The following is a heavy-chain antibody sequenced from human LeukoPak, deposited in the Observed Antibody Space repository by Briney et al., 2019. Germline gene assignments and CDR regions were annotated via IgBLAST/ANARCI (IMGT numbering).Heavy chain of an antibody. V-gene: IGHV1-18*01. D-gene: IGHD3-16*01. Sequence: ASVNVSCKASGYTFTTYGFSWVRQAPGQGLEWVGWITPYNGDTNYAQKLQGRVTMTTDTSTRTAYMELRSLRSDDTAVYYCAREGDGTSGDVRAFDVWCQGTMVTVSS. CDR3: AREGDGTSGDVRAFDV. CDR1: GYTFTTYG. CDR2: ITPYNGDT. J-gene: IGHJ3*01.